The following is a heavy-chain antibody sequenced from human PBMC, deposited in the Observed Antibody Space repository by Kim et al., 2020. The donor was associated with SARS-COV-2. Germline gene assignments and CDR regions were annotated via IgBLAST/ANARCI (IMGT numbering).Heavy chain of an antibody. D-gene: IGHD5-18*01. J-gene: IGHJ4*02. CDR3: VKGGGPHSYAITGYFDY. CDR2: ISSNGGST. CDR1: GFTFSSYA. Sequence: GGSLRLSCSASGFTFSSYAMHWVRQAPGKGLEYVSAISSNGGSTYYADSVKGRFTISRDNSKNTLYLQMSSLRAEDTAVYYCVKGGGPHSYAITGYFDYWGQGTLVTVSS. V-gene: IGHV3-64D*06.